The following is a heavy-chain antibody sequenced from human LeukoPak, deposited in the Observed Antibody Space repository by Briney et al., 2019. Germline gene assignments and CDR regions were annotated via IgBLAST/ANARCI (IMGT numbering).Heavy chain of an antibody. J-gene: IGHJ4*02. Sequence: GSNKYYADSVKGRFTISRDNSKNTLYLQMNSLRAEDTAVYYCAKARHRGYYYDSSGYFDYWGQGTLVTVSS. CDR3: AKARHRGYYYDSSGYFDY. D-gene: IGHD3-22*01. V-gene: IGHV3-30*01. CDR2: GSNK.